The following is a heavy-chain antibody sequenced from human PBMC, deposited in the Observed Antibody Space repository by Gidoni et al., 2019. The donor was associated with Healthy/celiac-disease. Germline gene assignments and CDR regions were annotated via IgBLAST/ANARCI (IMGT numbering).Heavy chain of an antibody. CDR3: ASVSSGWYVSGGGGHTPFDY. CDR1: GGTFSSYT. J-gene: IGHJ4*02. Sequence: QVQLVQSGAEVKKPGSSVKVSCKASGGTFSSYTISWVRQAPGQGLEWMGRISPILGIANYAQKFQGRVTITADKSTSTAYMELSSLRSEDTAVYYCASVSSGWYVSGGGGHTPFDYWGQGTLVTVSS. CDR2: ISPILGIA. V-gene: IGHV1-69*02. D-gene: IGHD6-19*01.